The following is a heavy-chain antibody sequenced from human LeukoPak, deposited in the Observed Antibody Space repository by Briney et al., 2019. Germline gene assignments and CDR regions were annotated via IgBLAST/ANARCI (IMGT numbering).Heavy chain of an antibody. V-gene: IGHV1-2*02. D-gene: IGHD6-13*01. CDR2: INPNSGGT. CDR3: ARVPLVYSSSYTFDY. CDR1: GYTFTGYY. J-gene: IGHJ4*02. Sequence: ASVKVSCKASGYTFTGYYMHWVRQAPGQGLEWMGWINPNSGGTNYAQKFQGRVTMTRDTSISTAYMELSRLRSDDTAVYYCARVPLVYSSSYTFDYWGQGALVTVSS.